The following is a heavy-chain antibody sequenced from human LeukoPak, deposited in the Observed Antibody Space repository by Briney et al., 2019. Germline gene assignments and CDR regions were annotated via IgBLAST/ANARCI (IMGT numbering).Heavy chain of an antibody. Sequence: GGSLRLSCAASGFSFADYGMSWVRQAPGKGLEWVSGINWNGGSTGYAGSVRGRFTISRDNAKNTLYMQMNSLRAEDTAVYYCARERSSGWSDYWGQGTLVTVSS. J-gene: IGHJ4*02. CDR3: ARERSSGWSDY. D-gene: IGHD6-19*01. CDR2: INWNGGST. V-gene: IGHV3-20*04. CDR1: GFSFADYG.